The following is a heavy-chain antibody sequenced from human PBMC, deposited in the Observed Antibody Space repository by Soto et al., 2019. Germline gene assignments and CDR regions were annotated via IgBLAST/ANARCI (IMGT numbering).Heavy chain of an antibody. D-gene: IGHD5-18*01. J-gene: IGHJ4*02. CDR2: IYYSGST. V-gene: IGHV4-59*01. Sequence: SETLSLTCTVSGGSISSYYWSWIRQPPGKGLEWIGYIYYSGSTNYNPSLKSRVTKSVDTSKNQFSLKLSSVTAADTAVYYCARDSYGPIDYWGQGTLVTVSS. CDR3: ARDSYGPIDY. CDR1: GGSISSYY.